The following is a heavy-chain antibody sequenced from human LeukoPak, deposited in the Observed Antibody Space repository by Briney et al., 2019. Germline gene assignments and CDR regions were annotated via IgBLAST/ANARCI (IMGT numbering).Heavy chain of an antibody. V-gene: IGHV4-4*02. J-gene: IGHJ4*02. CDR1: GGSISSSNW. D-gene: IGHD3-22*01. CDR2: IYHSGST. CDR3: TTLYYYDTTGYYWRGFDY. Sequence: PSETLSLTCAVSGGSISSSNWWSWVRPPPGKGLEWIGEIYHSGSTNYNPSLKSRVTITVDTSKNQFSLELNSVTAADTALYFCTTLYYYDTTGYYWRGFDYWGQGALVTVSS.